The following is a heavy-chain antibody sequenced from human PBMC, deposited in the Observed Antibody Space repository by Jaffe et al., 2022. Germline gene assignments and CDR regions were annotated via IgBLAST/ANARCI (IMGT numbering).Heavy chain of an antibody. V-gene: IGHV4-34*01. CDR3: ARGVRAGLYFDY. CDR2: INHSGST. Sequence: QVQLQQWGAGLLKPSETLSLTCAVYGGSFSGYYWSWIRQPPGKGLEWIGEINHSGSTNYNPSLKSRVTISVDTSKNQFSLKLSSVTAADTAVYYCARGVRAGLYFDYWGQGTLVTVSS. D-gene: IGHD3-16*02. CDR1: GGSFSGYY. J-gene: IGHJ4*02.